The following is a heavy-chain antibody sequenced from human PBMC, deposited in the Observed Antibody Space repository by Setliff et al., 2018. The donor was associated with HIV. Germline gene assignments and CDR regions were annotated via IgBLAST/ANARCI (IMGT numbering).Heavy chain of an antibody. Sequence: SETLSLTCTVSGGSISSGSYYWSWIRQPAGKGLGWIGHMYTSGSTNYNPSLKSRVTISVDTSKNQFSLKLSSVTAADTAVYYCARGLIVVVRAFDIWGQGTMVTVSS. D-gene: IGHD3-22*01. V-gene: IGHV4-61*09. CDR1: GGSISSGSYY. CDR3: ARGLIVVVRAFDI. J-gene: IGHJ3*02. CDR2: MYTSGST.